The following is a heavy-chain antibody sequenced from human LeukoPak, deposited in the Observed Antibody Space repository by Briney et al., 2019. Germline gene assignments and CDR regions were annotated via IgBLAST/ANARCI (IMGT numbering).Heavy chain of an antibody. CDR3: ARAGGRYYDSSGYSE. D-gene: IGHD3-22*01. J-gene: IGHJ4*02. CDR2: ISSRSSYI. Sequence: GGSLRLSCAPSGFSSVSDSMNWVRQAPGRGRGWVSSISSRSSYIYYADSVKGRFTISRDNAKNSLYLQMNSLRAEDTAVYYCARAGGRYYDSSGYSEWGQGTLVTVSS. CDR1: GFSSVSDS. V-gene: IGHV3-21*01.